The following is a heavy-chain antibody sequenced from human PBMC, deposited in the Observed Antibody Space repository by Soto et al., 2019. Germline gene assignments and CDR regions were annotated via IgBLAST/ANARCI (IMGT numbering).Heavy chain of an antibody. CDR3: ACSDYGVPSPTSDAFDI. CDR1: GGSFSGYY. Sequence: QVQLQQWGAGLLKPSETLSLTCAVYGGSFSGYYWSWIRQPPGKGLEWIGEINHSGSTNYNPSLKSRVTISVDTSKNQFSLKLSSVTAADTAVYYCACSDYGVPSPTSDAFDIWGQGTMVTVSS. CDR2: INHSGST. D-gene: IGHD4-17*01. V-gene: IGHV4-34*01. J-gene: IGHJ3*02.